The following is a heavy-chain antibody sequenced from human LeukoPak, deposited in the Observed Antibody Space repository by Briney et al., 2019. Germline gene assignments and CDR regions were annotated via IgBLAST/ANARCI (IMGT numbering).Heavy chain of an antibody. D-gene: IGHD4-17*01. CDR3: ARDHGDYVIDY. CDR2: ISSSSSDI. Sequence: GGSLRLSCAASGFTFSSYSMNWVRQAPGKGLEWVSSISSSSSDIYYADSVKGRFTISRDNAKDSLYLQMNSLRAEDTGVYYCARDHGDYVIDYWGQGTLVTVSS. V-gene: IGHV3-21*01. CDR1: GFTFSSYS. J-gene: IGHJ4*02.